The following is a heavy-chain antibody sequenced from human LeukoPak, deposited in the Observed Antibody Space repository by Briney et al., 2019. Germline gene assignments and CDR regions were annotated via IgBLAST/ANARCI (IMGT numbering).Heavy chain of an antibody. J-gene: IGHJ4*02. CDR1: GFSLSGYW. V-gene: IGHV3-7*01. CDR3: ARGGYSFDY. Sequence: GGSLRPSCVGSGFSLSGYWMSWVRQAPGKGLEWVARLHADGSEYSYVGSVKGRFTISGDNAKNSLYLQMNSLRVDDTAVYYCARGGYSFDYLGQGTLVTVSS. CDR2: LHADGSEY. D-gene: IGHD5-12*01.